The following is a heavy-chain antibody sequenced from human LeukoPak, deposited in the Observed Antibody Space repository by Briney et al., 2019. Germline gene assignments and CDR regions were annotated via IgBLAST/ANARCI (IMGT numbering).Heavy chain of an antibody. J-gene: IGHJ4*02. V-gene: IGHV3-23*01. CDR1: GFTSSNYI. CDR3: ATSIV. CDR2: ITNSDGGT. Sequence: GGSLRLSCVSSGFTSSNYIMRWVRQAPGRGLEWVSTITNSDGGTNYADSVKGRFTISRDNAKNTVSLEMHSLRAEDTAVYYCATSIVWGQGTLVTVSS. D-gene: IGHD3-16*02.